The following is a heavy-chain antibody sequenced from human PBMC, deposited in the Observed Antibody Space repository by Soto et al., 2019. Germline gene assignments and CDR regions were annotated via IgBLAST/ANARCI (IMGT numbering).Heavy chain of an antibody. V-gene: IGHV1-58*01. D-gene: IGHD3-3*01. CDR2: IVVGSGNT. J-gene: IGHJ6*02. Sequence: QMQLVQSGPEVKKPVTSVKVSCKASGFTFTSSAVQWVRQARGQRLEWIGWIVVGSGNTNYAQKFQERVTITRDMSTSTAYMELSSLRSEDTAVYYCAALEYDFWSGYPSGMYVWGQGTTVTVSS. CDR3: AALEYDFWSGYPSGMYV. CDR1: GFTFTSSA.